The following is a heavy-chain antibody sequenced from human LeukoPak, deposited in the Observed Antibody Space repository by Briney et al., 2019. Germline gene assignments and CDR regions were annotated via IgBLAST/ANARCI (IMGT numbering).Heavy chain of an antibody. V-gene: IGHV1-2*02. J-gene: IGHJ3*02. CDR3: ARDWMADAFDI. CDR1: GGTFTSYA. CDR2: INPNSGGT. Sequence: ASVKVSCKASGGTFTSYAISWVRQAPGQGLEWMGWINPNSGGTNYAQKFQGRVTMTRDTSISTAYMELSRLRSDDTAVYYCARDWMADAFDIWGQGTMVTVSS. D-gene: IGHD5-24*01.